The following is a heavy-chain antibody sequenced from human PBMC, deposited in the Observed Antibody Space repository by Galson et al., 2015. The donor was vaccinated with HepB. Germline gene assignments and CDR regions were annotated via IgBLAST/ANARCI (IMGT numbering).Heavy chain of an antibody. Sequence: QSGAEVKKPGESLKISCQGSGYIFSRYWIGWVRQMPGKGLEWMGIIYPGDSDIIYSPSFQGQVTISADKSISTAYLQWSSLKASDTAIYYCAREKTMVTTYGTAMDVLGQGTTVTVSS. CDR2: IYPGDSDI. V-gene: IGHV5-51*01. D-gene: IGHD4/OR15-4a*01. CDR1: GYIFSRYW. J-gene: IGHJ6*02. CDR3: AREKTMVTTYGTAMDV.